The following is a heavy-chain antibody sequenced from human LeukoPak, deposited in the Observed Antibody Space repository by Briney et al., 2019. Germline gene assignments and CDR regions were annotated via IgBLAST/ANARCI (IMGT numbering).Heavy chain of an antibody. CDR3: ATDPIYDYVWGSYRPPTGFDY. CDR2: FDPEDGET. J-gene: IGHJ4*02. D-gene: IGHD3-16*02. CDR1: GYTLTELS. Sequence: ASVKVSCKVSGYTLTELSMHWVQQAPGKGLEWMGGFDPEDGETIYAQKFQGRVTMTEDTSTDTAYMELSSLRSEDTAVYYCATDPIYDYVWGSYRPPTGFDYWGQGTLVTVSS. V-gene: IGHV1-24*01.